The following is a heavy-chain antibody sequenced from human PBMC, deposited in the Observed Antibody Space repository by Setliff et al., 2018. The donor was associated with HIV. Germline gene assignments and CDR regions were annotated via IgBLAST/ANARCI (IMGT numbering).Heavy chain of an antibody. CDR3: TRRVEDCTGGSCYDFDY. J-gene: IGHJ4*02. CDR2: IRSKANSYAT. CDR1: GFTFSGSA. D-gene: IGHD2-15*01. Sequence: GGSLRLSCAASGFTFSGSAMHWVRQASGKGLEWVGRIRSKANSYATAYAASVKGRFTISRDDSKNTAYLQMNSLKTEDTAVYYCTRRVEDCTGGSCYDFDYWGQGTLVTVSS. V-gene: IGHV3-73*01.